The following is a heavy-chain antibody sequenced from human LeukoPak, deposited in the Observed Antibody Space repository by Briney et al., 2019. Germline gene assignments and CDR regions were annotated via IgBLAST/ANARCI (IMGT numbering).Heavy chain of an antibody. Sequence: WASVKVSCKASGGTFSSYAISWVRQAPGQGLEWMGRIIPILGIANYAQKFQGRVTITADKSTSTAYMELSSLRSEDTAVYYCARSYYYDSSGYYPLGYWGQGTLVTVSS. D-gene: IGHD3-22*01. J-gene: IGHJ4*02. CDR1: GGTFSSYA. V-gene: IGHV1-69*04. CDR3: ARSYYYDSSGYYPLGY. CDR2: IIPILGIA.